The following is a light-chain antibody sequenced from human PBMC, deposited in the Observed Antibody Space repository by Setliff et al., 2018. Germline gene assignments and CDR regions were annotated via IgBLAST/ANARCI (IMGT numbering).Light chain of an antibody. CDR2: DVS. Sequence: QSALTQPASVSGSPGQSITISCTGTSSDVGGYKYVSWYQEHPGKAPKLMIYDVSKRPSGVSNRFSGSKSGNTASLTISGLQAEDEADYYCCSYAGSRIWVFGGGTK. CDR3: CSYAGSRIWV. J-gene: IGLJ3*02. V-gene: IGLV2-23*02. CDR1: SSDVGGYKY.